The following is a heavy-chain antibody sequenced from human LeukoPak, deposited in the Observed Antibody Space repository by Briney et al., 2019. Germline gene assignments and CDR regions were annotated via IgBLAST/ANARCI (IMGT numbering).Heavy chain of an antibody. CDR3: AKGGCGGDCYSPGY. V-gene: IGHV3-23*01. Sequence: GGSLRLSCAASGFTFSSYAMSWVRQAPGKGLEWVSAISGSGGSTYYADSEKGRFTISRDNSKNTLYLQMNSLRAEDTAVYYCAKGGCGGDCYSPGYWGQGTLVTVSS. CDR1: GFTFSSYA. CDR2: ISGSGGST. D-gene: IGHD2-21*02. J-gene: IGHJ4*02.